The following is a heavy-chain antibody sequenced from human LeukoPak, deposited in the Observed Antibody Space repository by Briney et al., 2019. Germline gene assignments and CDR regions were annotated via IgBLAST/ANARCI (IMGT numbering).Heavy chain of an antibody. Sequence: GGSLRLSCAASGFTVSSNYMSWVRQAPGKGLEWVSAIYSGGSTYYADSVKGRFTISRDNSKNTLYLQMNSLRAEDTAVYYCARGTYYYDSSGYYFTWGQGTLVTVSS. CDR1: GFTVSSNY. CDR3: ARGTYYYDSSGYYFT. CDR2: IYSGGST. V-gene: IGHV3-53*01. D-gene: IGHD3-22*01. J-gene: IGHJ5*02.